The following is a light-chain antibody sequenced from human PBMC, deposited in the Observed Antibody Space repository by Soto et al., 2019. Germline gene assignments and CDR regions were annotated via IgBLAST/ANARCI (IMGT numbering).Light chain of an antibody. CDR3: QQYNNWPRT. CDR2: DAS. J-gene: IGKJ1*01. CDR1: QSVATN. V-gene: IGKV3-15*01. Sequence: EIVMTQSLATLSVSPGERATLSCRASQSVATNLAWYQQKPGQAPGLLIFDASTRAPGIPGRFSGSGSGTEFTLTISSLQSEDSAVYYCQQYNNWPRTFGQGTKVEIK.